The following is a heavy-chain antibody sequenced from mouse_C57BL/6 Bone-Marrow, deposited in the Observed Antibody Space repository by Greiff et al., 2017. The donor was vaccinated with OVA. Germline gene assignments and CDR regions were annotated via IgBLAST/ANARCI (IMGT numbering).Heavy chain of an antibody. CDR2: IYPRSGNT. Sequence: QVQLQQSGAELARPGASVKLSCKASGYTFTSYGISWVKQRTGQGLEWIVEIYPRSGNTYYNEKFKGKATLTADKSSSTAYMELRSLTSEDSAVYFCARNYYGSSYGPYYFDYWGQGTTLTVSS. D-gene: IGHD1-1*01. J-gene: IGHJ2*01. CDR1: GYTFTSYG. V-gene: IGHV1-81*01. CDR3: ARNYYGSSYGPYYFDY.